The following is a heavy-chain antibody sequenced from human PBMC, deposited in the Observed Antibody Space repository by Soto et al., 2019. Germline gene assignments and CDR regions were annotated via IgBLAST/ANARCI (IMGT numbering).Heavy chain of an antibody. J-gene: IGHJ4*02. CDR1: GFTFSSYA. V-gene: IGHV3-30-3*01. CDR2: ISYDGSNK. CDR3: AREGEYYFDY. Sequence: QVQLVESGGGVVQPGRSLRLSCAASGFTFSSYAMHWVRQAPGKGLEWVAVISYDGSNKYYADSVKGRFTISRDNSKNTLYLQMNSLRAEVTAVYYCAREGEYYFDYWGQGTLVTVSS.